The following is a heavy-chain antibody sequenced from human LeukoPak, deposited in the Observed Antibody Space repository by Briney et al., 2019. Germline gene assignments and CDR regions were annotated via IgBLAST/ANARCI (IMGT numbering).Heavy chain of an antibody. CDR1: GYTFTAYY. Sequence: ASVKVSCKASGYTFTAYYMHWVRQAPGQGLEWMGWISAYNGNTNYAQKLQGRVTMTTDTSTSTAYMELRSLRSDDTAVYYCARVKRVQDRGIFNWFDPWGQGTLVTVSS. CDR2: ISAYNGNT. D-gene: IGHD2-15*01. CDR3: ARVKRVQDRGIFNWFDP. J-gene: IGHJ5*02. V-gene: IGHV1-18*04.